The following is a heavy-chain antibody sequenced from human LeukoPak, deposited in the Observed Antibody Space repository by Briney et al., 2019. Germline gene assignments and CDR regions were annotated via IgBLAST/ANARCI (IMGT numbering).Heavy chain of an antibody. CDR1: GGSFSGYY. CDR3: ARGAKMNP. V-gene: IGHV4-34*01. Sequence: SETLSLTCAFYGGSFSGYYWSWIRQPPGKGLEWIGEINHSGSTNYNPSLKSRVTISVDTSKNQFSLKLSSVTAADTAVYYCARGAKMNPWGQGTLVTVSS. J-gene: IGHJ5*02. CDR2: INHSGST.